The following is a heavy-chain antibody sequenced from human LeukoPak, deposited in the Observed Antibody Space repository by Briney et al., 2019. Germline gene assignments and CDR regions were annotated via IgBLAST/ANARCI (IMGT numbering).Heavy chain of an antibody. Sequence: SETLSLTCTVSGGSISSYYWSWIRQPAGKGLEWIGRIYTSGSTNYNPSLKSRVTMSVDTSKNQFSLKLSSVTAADTAVYYCARASFGVAPAYYYYMDVWGKGTTVTVSS. J-gene: IGHJ6*03. CDR2: IYTSGST. V-gene: IGHV4-4*07. CDR3: ARASFGVAPAYYYYMDV. CDR1: GGSISSYY. D-gene: IGHD3-3*01.